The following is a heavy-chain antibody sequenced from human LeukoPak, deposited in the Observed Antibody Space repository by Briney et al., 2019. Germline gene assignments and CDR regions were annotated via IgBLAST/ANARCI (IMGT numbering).Heavy chain of an antibody. CDR2: ISYDGSFQ. CDR3: VGEVGSRQMNS. Sequence: GGSLRLSCSVSGFTFSSHAMHWVRQAPGKGLECVAYISYDGSFQYHADSVKGRFNISRDNSKDILYLQMNSLRVDDSATYYCVGEVGSRQMNSWGQGTLVTVSS. D-gene: IGHD1-26*01. V-gene: IGHV3-30-3*01. CDR1: GFTFSSHA. J-gene: IGHJ5*02.